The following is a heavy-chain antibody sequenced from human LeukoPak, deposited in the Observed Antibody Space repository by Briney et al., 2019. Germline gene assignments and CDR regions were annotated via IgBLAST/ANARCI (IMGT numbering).Heavy chain of an antibody. CDR2: IIPIFGTA. V-gene: IGHV1-69*05. J-gene: IGHJ5*02. CDR1: GGTFSSYA. CDR3: ARGPRGFGVVLDWFDP. D-gene: IGHD3-3*01. Sequence: RASVKVSCKASGGTFSSYAISWVRQAPGQGLEWMGGIIPIFGTANYAQKFQGRVTITTDESTSTAYMELSSLRSEDTAVYYCARGPRGFGVVLDWFDPWGQGTLVTVSS.